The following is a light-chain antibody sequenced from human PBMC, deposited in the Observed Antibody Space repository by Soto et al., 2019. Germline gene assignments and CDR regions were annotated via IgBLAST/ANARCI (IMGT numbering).Light chain of an antibody. Sequence: QSVLTQPPSVSGAPGQRVTISCTGSSSNIGAGYDVHWYQQLPGTAPKLLIYGNSNRPSGVPDRFSGSKSGTSASLAITGLQAGDEADYYCQSYDSSLSSVVCGGGTKLTVL. V-gene: IGLV1-40*01. J-gene: IGLJ2*01. CDR1: SSNIGAGYD. CDR2: GNS. CDR3: QSYDSSLSSVV.